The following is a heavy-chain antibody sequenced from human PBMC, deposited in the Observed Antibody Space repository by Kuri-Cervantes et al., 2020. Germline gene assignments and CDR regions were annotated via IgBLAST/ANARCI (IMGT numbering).Heavy chain of an antibody. J-gene: IGHJ4*02. CDR2: IYTSGST. CDR1: GGSISSGSYY. D-gene: IGHD6-19*01. CDR3: ARVNIAVAGTFDY. V-gene: IGHV4-61*02. Sequence: SDTLSRTSTVSGGSISSGSYYWSWIRQPAGKGLEWIGRIYTSGSTNYNPSLKSRVTISVDTSKNQFSLKLSSVTAADTAVYYCARVNIAVAGTFDYWGQGTLVTVSS.